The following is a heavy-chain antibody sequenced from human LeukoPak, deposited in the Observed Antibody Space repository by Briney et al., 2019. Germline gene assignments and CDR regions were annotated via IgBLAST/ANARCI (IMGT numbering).Heavy chain of an antibody. D-gene: IGHD7-27*01. J-gene: IGHJ3*02. CDR1: GFIFRNYG. CDR2: ISSSGSTI. Sequence: PGGSMRLSCAASGFIFRNYGMHWIRQAPGKGLEWVSYISSSGSTIYYADSVKGRFTISRDNAKNSLYLQMNSLRAEDTAVYYCARDFKNAGDDAFDIWGQGTMVTVSS. CDR3: ARDFKNAGDDAFDI. V-gene: IGHV3-11*01.